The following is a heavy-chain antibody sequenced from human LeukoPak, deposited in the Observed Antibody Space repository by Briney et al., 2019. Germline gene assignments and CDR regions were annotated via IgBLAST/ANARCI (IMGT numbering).Heavy chain of an antibody. Sequence: PGGSLRLSCAASGFTFSSYAMSWVRQAPGKGLEWVSAISGSGGSTYYADSVKGRFTISRDNSKNTLYLQMNSLRAEDTAVYYCAKDRGSSTSRYYYGMDVWGQGTTVTVSS. V-gene: IGHV3-23*01. J-gene: IGHJ6*02. CDR3: AKDRGSSTSRYYYGMDV. CDR2: ISGSGGST. D-gene: IGHD2-2*01. CDR1: GFTFSSYA.